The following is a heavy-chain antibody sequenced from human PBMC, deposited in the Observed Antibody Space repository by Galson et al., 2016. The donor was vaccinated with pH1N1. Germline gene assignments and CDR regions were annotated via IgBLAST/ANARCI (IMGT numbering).Heavy chain of an antibody. V-gene: IGHV3-15*01. CDR1: GFTFSIAW. J-gene: IGHJ4*02. CDR2: IKSKTDGGTT. Sequence: SLRLSCAASGFTFSIAWMSWVRQAPGKGLEWVGRIKSKTDGGTTDYAAPGKGRFTLSRDDSKNTLYLQMNSLKIEDTAVYYCRGLNDNWGQGTLVTVSS. CDR3: RGLNDN. D-gene: IGHD3-16*01.